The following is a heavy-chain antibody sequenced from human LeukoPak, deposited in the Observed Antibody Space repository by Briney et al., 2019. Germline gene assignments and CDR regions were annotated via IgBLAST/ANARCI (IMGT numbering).Heavy chain of an antibody. D-gene: IGHD2-21*01. CDR1: GITLSNYG. CDR2: ISGSGGGT. V-gene: IGHV3-23*01. CDR3: AKRGAVIRVILVGFHKEASYFDS. J-gene: IGHJ4*02. Sequence: PGGSLRLSCVVSGITLSNYGMSWVRQAPGKGLEWVAGISGSGGGTHYADCVKGRFTISRDNPKNTLHLQMNSLRAEDTAVYFCAKRGAVIRVILVGFHKEASYFDSWGQGALVTVSS.